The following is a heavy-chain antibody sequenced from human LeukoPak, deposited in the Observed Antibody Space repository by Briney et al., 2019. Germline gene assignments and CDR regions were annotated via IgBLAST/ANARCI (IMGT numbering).Heavy chain of an antibody. CDR1: GGSINTNNYF. J-gene: IGHJ4*02. V-gene: IGHV4-39*07. CDR3: ARHVDSGGWYRSYFDY. Sequence: SSETLSLTCTVSGGSINTNNYFWGWIRQPPGKGLDWIGSIYYNGSTCYNPSLKSRVTISLDTSKNQFSLHLTSVTAADTAIYYCARHVDSGGWYRSYFDYWGQGTLVTVAS. D-gene: IGHD6-19*01. CDR2: IYYNGST.